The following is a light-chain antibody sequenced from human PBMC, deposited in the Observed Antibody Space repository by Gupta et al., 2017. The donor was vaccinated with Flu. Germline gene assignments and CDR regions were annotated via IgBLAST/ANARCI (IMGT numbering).Light chain of an antibody. CDR3: SSRDSSGHRWM. J-gene: IGLJ3*02. CDR1: SFSSYY. CDR2: GKN. V-gene: IGLV3-19*01. Sequence: SSELTQDPAVSVALGQTVRITCHGDSFSSYYASWYQQKPRQAPVFVIYGKNNRPSGIPDRFSGSSSGNTASLTISGAQAEDEADYYCSSRDSSGHRWMFGGGTKLTVL.